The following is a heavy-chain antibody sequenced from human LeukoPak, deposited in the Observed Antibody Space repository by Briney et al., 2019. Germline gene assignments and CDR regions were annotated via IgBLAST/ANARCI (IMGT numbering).Heavy chain of an antibody. J-gene: IGHJ4*02. CDR1: GFTFSSYA. CDR2: ISYDGSNK. V-gene: IGHV3-30-3*01. D-gene: IGHD3-22*01. Sequence: GRSLRLSCAASGFTFSSYAMHWVRQAPGKGLEWVAVISYDGSNKYYADSVKGRFTISRDNAKNSLYLQMNSLRAEDTAVYYCARQWKYYYDSSGSIYYFDYWGQGTLVTVSS. CDR3: ARQWKYYYDSSGSIYYFDY.